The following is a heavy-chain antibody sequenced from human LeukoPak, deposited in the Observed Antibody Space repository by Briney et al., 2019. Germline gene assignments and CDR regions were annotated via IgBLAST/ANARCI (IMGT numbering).Heavy chain of an antibody. CDR3: AREHSSGYYDY. CDR1: GYTFTAYY. Sequence: ASVKVSCKASGYTFTAYYLHWVRQAPGQELEYMGWLSPNSGDTKFAQKFQGRVTMTRDTSTSTVYMELSSLRSEDTAVYYCAREHSSGYYDYWGQGTLVTVSS. D-gene: IGHD3-22*01. J-gene: IGHJ4*02. CDR2: LSPNSGDT. V-gene: IGHV1-2*02.